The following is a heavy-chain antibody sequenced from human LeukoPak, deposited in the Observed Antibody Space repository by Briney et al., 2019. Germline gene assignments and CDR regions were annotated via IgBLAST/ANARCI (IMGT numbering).Heavy chain of an antibody. V-gene: IGHV4-59*08. CDR2: IYYSGST. Sequence: SETLSLTCTVSGGSISSYYWSWIRQPPGKGLEWIGYIYYSGSTNYNPSLKSRVTISVDTPKNQFSLKLSSVTAADTAVYYCARGRRYYDSSGSTRAFDIWGQGTMVTVSS. CDR1: GGSISSYY. D-gene: IGHD3-22*01. J-gene: IGHJ3*02. CDR3: ARGRRYYDSSGSTRAFDI.